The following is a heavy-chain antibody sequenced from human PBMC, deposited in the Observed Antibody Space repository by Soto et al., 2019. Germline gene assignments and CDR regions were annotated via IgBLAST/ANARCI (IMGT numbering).Heavy chain of an antibody. Sequence: ASVKVSCKASGYTFTDYYIHWVRQAPGQGLEWMGWINPNSGSTKYAPKFQGGVTMTRDTSITTAYMELSSLRSGDTAVYYCARKPATAKPEGVDFWGQGTLVTVSS. CDR3: ARKPATAKPEGVDF. D-gene: IGHD1-1*01. CDR2: INPNSGST. V-gene: IGHV1-2*02. CDR1: GYTFTDYY. J-gene: IGHJ4*02.